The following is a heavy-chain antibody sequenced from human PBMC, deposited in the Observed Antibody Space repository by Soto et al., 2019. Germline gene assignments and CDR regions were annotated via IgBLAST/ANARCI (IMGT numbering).Heavy chain of an antibody. Sequence: TLCLTCTVSGYCISSGSYWAWIRQPPGKGPEWIASIYHGGTTFYNPSLKSRITISVDTSNNQFSLKLTSVTAADTAVYYCARVHVMVVAGSTFDYWGHGTLVTVSS. V-gene: IGHV4-38-2*02. CDR3: ARVHVMVVAGSTFDY. CDR2: IYHGGTT. J-gene: IGHJ4*01. CDR1: GYCISSGSY. D-gene: IGHD6-19*01.